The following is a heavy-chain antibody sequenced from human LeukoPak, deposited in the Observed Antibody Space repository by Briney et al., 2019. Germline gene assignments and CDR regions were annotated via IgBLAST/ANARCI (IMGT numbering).Heavy chain of an antibody. CDR3: ARDPPYGDYPNWFDP. Sequence: SETLSLTCTVSGGSISSYYWGWIRQPAGKGLEWIGRIYTSGSTNYNPSLKSRVTMSVDTSKNQFSLKLSSVTAADTAVYYCARDPPYGDYPNWFDPWGQGPWSPSPQ. V-gene: IGHV4-4*07. J-gene: IGHJ5*02. CDR2: IYTSGST. D-gene: IGHD4-17*01. CDR1: GGSISSYY.